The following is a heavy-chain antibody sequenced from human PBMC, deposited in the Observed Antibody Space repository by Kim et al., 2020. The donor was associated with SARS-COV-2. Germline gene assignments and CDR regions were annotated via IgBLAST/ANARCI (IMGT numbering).Heavy chain of an antibody. J-gene: IGHJ4*02. CDR3: ARQRSYCSGGRCYPYFDS. D-gene: IGHD2-15*01. CDR1: GDSISSSLYY. CDR2: IYYSGTT. V-gene: IGHV4-39*01. Sequence: SETLSLTCSVSGDSISSSLYYWGWVRQPPGKGLEWIGSIYYSGTTYYNPSLKSRVTISVDRSKNQFALRLSSVTAADTVVYYCARQRSYCSGGRCYPYFDSWGQGTLVTVSS.